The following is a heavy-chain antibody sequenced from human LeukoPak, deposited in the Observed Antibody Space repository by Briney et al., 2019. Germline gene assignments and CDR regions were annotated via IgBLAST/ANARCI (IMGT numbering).Heavy chain of an antibody. Sequence: SETLSLTCAVYGGSFSGYYWSWIRQPPGKGLEWIGEIDHSGSTNYNPSLKSRVTISVDTSKNQFSLKLSSVTAADTAVYYCASTRKRHCSSTSCXTPXXXXMDVXXXGXTVTVS. CDR1: GGSFSGYY. CDR3: ASTRKRHCSSTSCXTPXXXXMDV. D-gene: IGHD2-2*01. V-gene: IGHV4-34*01. CDR2: IDHSGST. J-gene: IGHJ6*02.